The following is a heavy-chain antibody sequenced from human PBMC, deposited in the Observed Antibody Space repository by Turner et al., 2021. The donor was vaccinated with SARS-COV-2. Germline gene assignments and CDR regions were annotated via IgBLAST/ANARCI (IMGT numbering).Heavy chain of an antibody. CDR2: IYYSGST. CDR3: ARETADSGSYQDWYFDL. V-gene: IGHV4-39*02. D-gene: IGHD1-26*01. J-gene: IGHJ2*01. Sequence: QLQLQEPGPGLVKPSETLSLTCTVSGGSISSSSYYWGWIRQPPGKGLEWIGSIYYSGSTYYNPSLRGRVTISVDTSKNQVSLKLSSVTAADTAVYYCARETADSGSYQDWYFDLWGRGTLVTVSS. CDR1: GGSISSSSYY.